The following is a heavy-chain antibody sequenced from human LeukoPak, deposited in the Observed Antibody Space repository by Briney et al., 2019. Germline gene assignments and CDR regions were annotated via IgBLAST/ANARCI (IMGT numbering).Heavy chain of an antibody. J-gene: IGHJ4*02. CDR1: GLTFSSYW. CDR3: ATGSGSYYSH. V-gene: IGHV3-30*02. CDR2: AHNDGDTK. Sequence: GGSLGPSCAASGLTFSSYWMHWVRQAPGKGLEWVAVAHNDGDTKYYADSVRGRFTISRDNSKNTLHLQMSSLRAEDTAVYYCATGSGSYYSHWGQGTLDTVSS. D-gene: IGHD3-22*01.